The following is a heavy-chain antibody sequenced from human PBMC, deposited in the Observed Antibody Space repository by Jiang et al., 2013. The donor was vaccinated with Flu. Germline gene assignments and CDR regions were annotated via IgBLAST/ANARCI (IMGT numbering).Heavy chain of an antibody. V-gene: IGHV5-10-1*01. Sequence: GLEWMGRIDPSDSYTNYSPSFQGHVTISADKSISTAYLQWSSLKASDTAMYYCARRDMDIEGNGMDVWGQGTTVTVSS. D-gene: IGHD2-2*03. CDR3: ARRDMDIEGNGMDV. CDR2: IDPSDSYT. J-gene: IGHJ6*02.